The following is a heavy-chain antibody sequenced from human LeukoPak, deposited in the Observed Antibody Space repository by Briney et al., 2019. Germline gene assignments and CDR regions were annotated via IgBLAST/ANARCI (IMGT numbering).Heavy chain of an antibody. CDR3: AREILRFDI. CDR1: GYTFSSYA. CDR2: INTKTGNP. V-gene: IGHV7-4-1*02. J-gene: IGHJ3*02. Sequence: ASVKVSCKASGYTFSSYAMNWVRQAPGQGLEWMGWINTKTGNPTYAQGFTGRFVFSLDTSVSTAYLQISSLMPEDTAKYYCAREILRFDIWGQGTMVIVSS.